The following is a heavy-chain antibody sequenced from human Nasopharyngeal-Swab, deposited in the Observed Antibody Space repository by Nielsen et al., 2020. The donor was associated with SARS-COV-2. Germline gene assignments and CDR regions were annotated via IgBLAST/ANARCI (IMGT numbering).Heavy chain of an antibody. J-gene: IGHJ6*02. Sequence: ASVKVSCKASGYTFTSYAMHWVRQAPGQGLEWMGWINAGNGNTKYSQKFQGRVTITRDTSASTAYMELSSLRSEDTAVYYCAMEASGDGMDVWGQGTTVTVSS. V-gene: IGHV1-3*01. CDR1: GYTFTSYA. CDR2: INAGNGNT. D-gene: IGHD6-25*01. CDR3: AMEASGDGMDV.